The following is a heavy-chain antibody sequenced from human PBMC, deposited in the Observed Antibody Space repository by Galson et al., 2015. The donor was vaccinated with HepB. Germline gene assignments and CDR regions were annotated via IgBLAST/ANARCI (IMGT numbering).Heavy chain of an antibody. CDR2: ISYDGNNQ. CDR3: ARDPDDTDGYYLTFEY. D-gene: IGHD3-22*01. Sequence: SLRLSCAASGFTLTDFAMYWVRQAPGKGLEWVAFISYDGNNQYYADSVRGRFTISRDVAKNTLYLQMNSLRIGDTALYYCARDPDDTDGYYLTFEYWGQGALITVSS. CDR1: GFTLTDFA. V-gene: IGHV3-30-3*01. J-gene: IGHJ4*02.